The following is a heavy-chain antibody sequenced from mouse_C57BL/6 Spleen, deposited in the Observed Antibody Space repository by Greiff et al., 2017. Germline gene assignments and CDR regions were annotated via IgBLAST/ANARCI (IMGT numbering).Heavy chain of an antibody. CDR1: GYTFTDYE. Sequence: QVQLKESGAELVRPGASVTLSCKASGYTFTDYEMHWVKQTPVHGLEWIGAIDPETGGTAYNQKFKGKAILTADKSSSTAYMELRSLTSEDSAVYYCTRSRWEDYWGQGTTLTVSS. J-gene: IGHJ2*01. CDR2: IDPETGGT. D-gene: IGHD1-1*02. CDR3: TRSRWEDY. V-gene: IGHV1-15*01.